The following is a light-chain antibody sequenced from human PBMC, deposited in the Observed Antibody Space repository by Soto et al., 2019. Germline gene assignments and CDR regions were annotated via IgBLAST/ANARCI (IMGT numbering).Light chain of an antibody. V-gene: IGKV3-20*01. CDR1: QSVDSSF. CDR2: GTS. CDR3: QQYGSSPWT. J-gene: IGKJ1*01. Sequence: EIVLTQSPGTLSLSPGERATLSCRASQSVDSSFVAWFQQKPGQAPRLLIFGTSRRATDIPDRFSGSGSGTDFTLTINRLEPEDFAMYFCQQYGSSPWTFGQGTKV.